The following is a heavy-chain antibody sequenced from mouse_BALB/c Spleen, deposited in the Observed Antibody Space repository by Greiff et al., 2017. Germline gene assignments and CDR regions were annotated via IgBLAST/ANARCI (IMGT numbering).Heavy chain of an antibody. J-gene: IGHJ4*01. D-gene: IGHD2-10*02. CDR3: AREGYGNLYAMDY. CDR2: IWGDGST. CDR1: GFSLTGYG. Sequence: VMLVESGPGLVAPSQSLSITCTVSGFSLTGYGVNWVRQPPGKGLEWLGMIWGDGSTDYNSALKSRLSISKDNSKSQVFLKMNSLQTDDTARYYCAREGYGNLYAMDYWGQGTSVTVSS. V-gene: IGHV2-6-7*01.